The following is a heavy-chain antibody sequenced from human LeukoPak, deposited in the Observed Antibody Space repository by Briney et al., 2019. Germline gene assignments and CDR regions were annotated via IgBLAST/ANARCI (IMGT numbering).Heavy chain of an antibody. Sequence: ASVQVSCKASGGTFSSYAISWVRQAPGQGLEWMGGIIPIFGTANYAQKFQGRVTITTDESTSTAYMELSSLRSEDTAVYYCARGGRGTVVNYYMDVWGKGTTVTVSS. J-gene: IGHJ6*03. D-gene: IGHD4-23*01. V-gene: IGHV1-69*05. CDR2: IIPIFGTA. CDR1: GGTFSSYA. CDR3: ARGGRGTVVNYYMDV.